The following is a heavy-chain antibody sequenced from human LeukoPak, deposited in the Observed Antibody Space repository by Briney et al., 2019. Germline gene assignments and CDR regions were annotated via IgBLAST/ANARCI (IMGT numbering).Heavy chain of an antibody. Sequence: SETLSLTCTVSGGSISSYYWSWIRQPPGKGLEWIGYIYYSGSTNYNPSLKSRVTISVDTSRNQFSLKLSSVTAADTAVYYCARDGVRYSYGPAPLDYWGQGTLVTVSS. V-gene: IGHV4-59*01. J-gene: IGHJ4*02. D-gene: IGHD5-18*01. CDR2: IYYSGST. CDR3: ARDGVRYSYGPAPLDY. CDR1: GGSISSYY.